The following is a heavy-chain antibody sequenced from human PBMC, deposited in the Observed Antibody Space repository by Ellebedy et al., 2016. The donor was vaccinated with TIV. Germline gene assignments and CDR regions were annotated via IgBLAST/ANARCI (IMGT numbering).Heavy chain of an antibody. CDR2: INPNSGGT. CDR3: ARDGCSSTSCQAYYYYYYMDV. V-gene: IGHV1-2*02. Sequence: ASVKVSCXASGYTFTGYYMHWVRQAPGQGLEWMGWINPNSGGTNYAQKFQGRVTMTRDTSISTAYMELSRLRSDDTAVYYCARDGCSSTSCQAYYYYYYMDVWGKGTTVTVSS. CDR1: GYTFTGYY. D-gene: IGHD2-2*01. J-gene: IGHJ6*03.